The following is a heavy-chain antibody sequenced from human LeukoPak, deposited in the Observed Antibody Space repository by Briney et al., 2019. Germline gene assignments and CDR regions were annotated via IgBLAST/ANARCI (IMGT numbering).Heavy chain of an antibody. D-gene: IGHD3-10*01. CDR3: ARCLGTWFGEIDYYYYYMDV. CDR2: FDPGDGET. J-gene: IGHJ6*03. CDR1: GYTLTELS. V-gene: IGHV1-24*01. Sequence: EASVNVSCKVSGYTLTELSMHCVRQAPGKGLEWMGGFDPGDGETIYAQKFQGRVTMTEDTSTDTTYMELSSLRSEDTAVYYCARCLGTWFGEIDYYYYYMDVWGKGTTVTISS.